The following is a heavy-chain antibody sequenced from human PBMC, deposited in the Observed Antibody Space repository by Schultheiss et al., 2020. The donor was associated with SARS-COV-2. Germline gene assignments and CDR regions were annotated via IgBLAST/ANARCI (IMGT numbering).Heavy chain of an antibody. CDR2: INPNTGDT. CDR1: GYTFTSYY. Sequence: ASVKVSCKASGYTFTSYYMHWVRQATGQGLEWMGRINPNTGDTDYAQKFQGRVTMTRDTSISTAYMELSRLRSDDTAVYYCARGGSFRQWLGRFDYWGQGTLVTVSS. CDR3: ARGGSFRQWLGRFDY. J-gene: IGHJ4*02. V-gene: IGHV1-2*06. D-gene: IGHD6-19*01.